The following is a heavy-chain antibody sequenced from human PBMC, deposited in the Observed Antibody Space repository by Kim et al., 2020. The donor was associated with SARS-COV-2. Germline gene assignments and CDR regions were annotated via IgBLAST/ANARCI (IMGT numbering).Heavy chain of an antibody. J-gene: IGHJ3*02. CDR3: ADAGITFGGVIVHDAFDI. V-gene: IGHV4-39*01. D-gene: IGHD3-16*02. Sequence: KSRVTISVDTSKNQFSLKLSSVTAADTAVYYCADAGITFGGVIVHDAFDIWGQGTMVTVSS.